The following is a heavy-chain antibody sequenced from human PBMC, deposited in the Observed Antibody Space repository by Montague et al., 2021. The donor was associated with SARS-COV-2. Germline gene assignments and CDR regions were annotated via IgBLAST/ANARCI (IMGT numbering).Heavy chain of an antibody. D-gene: IGHD3-10*01. V-gene: IGHV4-59*01. CDR1: GDSISDYY. J-gene: IGHJ6*02. Sequence: SETLSLTCTVSGDSISDYYWSWIRQPPGMGLEWIGYIFRSGAANYNPPLKSRVIISLDTSKRPFPLRLSSVTAADTAIYYCARTSRGSRYFYGVDVWGQGTTVNVSS. CDR2: IFRSGAA. CDR3: ARTSRGSRYFYGVDV.